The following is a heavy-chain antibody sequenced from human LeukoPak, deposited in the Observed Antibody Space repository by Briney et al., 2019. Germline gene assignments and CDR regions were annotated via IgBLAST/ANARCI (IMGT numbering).Heavy chain of an antibody. V-gene: IGHV4-4*07. D-gene: IGHD3-10*01. Sequence: SETLSLTCTVSGGSISSYYWSWIRQPAGKGLEWIGRIYTCGSTNYNPSLKSRVTMSVDTSKNQFSLKLSSVTAADTAVYYCARGHYYGSGSYFHTPFDYWGQGTLVTVSS. CDR2: IYTCGST. CDR1: GGSISSYY. J-gene: IGHJ4*02. CDR3: ARGHYYGSGSYFHTPFDY.